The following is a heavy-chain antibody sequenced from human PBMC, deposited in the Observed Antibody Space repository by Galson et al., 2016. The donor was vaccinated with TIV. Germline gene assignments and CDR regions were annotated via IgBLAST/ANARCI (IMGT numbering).Heavy chain of an antibody. CDR3: ARGRGSPPYYYYYMEH. J-gene: IGHJ6*03. CDR1: GYTFSDYA. CDR2: INTKTGNP. V-gene: IGHV7-4-1*02. Sequence: KASGYTFSDYAINWVRQVPGQGLEWMGWINTKTGNPTYAQGFTGRFVFSLDTTVSTAFLQITSLKAEDTAVYYCARGRGSPPYYYYYMEHWGKGTAVTVSS.